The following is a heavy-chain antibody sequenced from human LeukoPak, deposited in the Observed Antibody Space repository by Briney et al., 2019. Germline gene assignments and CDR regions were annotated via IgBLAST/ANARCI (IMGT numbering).Heavy chain of an antibody. V-gene: IGHV3-48*03. D-gene: IGHD5-24*01. J-gene: IGHJ4*02. CDR3: ARTRDGPFAY. Sequence: PGWSLRLSCAASGFTFSSYEMNWVRQAPGKGLEWLSHISNSGSSIQYADSVKGRFTISRDNAKNSLYLQMNSLRVEDTAVYYCARTRDGPFAYWGQGTLVTVSS. CDR1: GFTFSSYE. CDR2: ISNSGSSI.